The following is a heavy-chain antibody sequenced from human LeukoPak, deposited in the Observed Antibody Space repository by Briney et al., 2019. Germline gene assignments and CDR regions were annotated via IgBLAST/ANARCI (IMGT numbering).Heavy chain of an antibody. CDR1: GYTFTGYY. CDR3: AKGYCSGTSCYAPHYYYYMDV. V-gene: IGHV1-2*02. CDR2: INPNSGGT. D-gene: IGHD2-2*01. J-gene: IGHJ6*03. Sequence: ASVKVSCKASGYTFTGYYMHWVRQAPGQGLEWMGWINPNSGGTNYAQKFQGRVTMTRDTSISTAYMELSRLRSDDTAVYYCAKGYCSGTSCYAPHYYYYMDVWGKGTTVTVSS.